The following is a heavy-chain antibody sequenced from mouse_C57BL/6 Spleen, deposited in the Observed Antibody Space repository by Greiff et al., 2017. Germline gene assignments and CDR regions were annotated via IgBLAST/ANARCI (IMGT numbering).Heavy chain of an antibody. CDR1: GFTFSSYG. J-gene: IGHJ4*01. D-gene: IGHD2-4*01. Sequence: EVQLQESGGDLVKPGGSLKLSCAASGFTFSSYGMSWVRQTPDKRLEWVATISSGGSYTYYPDSVKGRFTISRDNAKNTLYLQMSSLKSEDTAMYYCARRGITTGDYYAMDDWGQGTSGTVSS. V-gene: IGHV5-6*01. CDR3: ARRGITTGDYYAMDD. CDR2: ISSGGSYT.